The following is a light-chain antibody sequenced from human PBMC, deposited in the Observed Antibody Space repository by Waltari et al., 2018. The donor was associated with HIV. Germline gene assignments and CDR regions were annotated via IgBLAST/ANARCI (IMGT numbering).Light chain of an antibody. V-gene: IGLV2-23*02. J-gene: IGLJ1*01. CDR1: SRTVASDDL. CDR3: CSCPRSGIRYV. Sequence: QSALTQPASVSGSPGQSIAIPCPGTSRTVASDDLAAWYQQHPGEAPKLTIYEVTKRPSGVSNRFSCAKSGNTASLTISGLQAEDEADYYCCSCPRSGIRYVFGTGTKVTVL. CDR2: EVT.